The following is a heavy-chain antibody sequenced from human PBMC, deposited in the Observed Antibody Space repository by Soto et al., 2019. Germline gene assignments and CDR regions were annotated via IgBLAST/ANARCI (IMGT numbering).Heavy chain of an antibody. V-gene: IGHV3-30*18. Sequence: QVQLVESGGGVVQPGRSLRLSCAGSGFTVSNYAMHWVRQAPGKGLEWVAVMLSDGTNRFSDSVKGRFTVSGDNSENKVYLQMNSLTGEDTAVYYCAKSGLRFLDYFDYWGQGTLVTVSS. J-gene: IGHJ4*02. CDR3: AKSGLRFLDYFDY. CDR1: GFTVSNYA. D-gene: IGHD4-17*01. CDR2: MLSDGTNR.